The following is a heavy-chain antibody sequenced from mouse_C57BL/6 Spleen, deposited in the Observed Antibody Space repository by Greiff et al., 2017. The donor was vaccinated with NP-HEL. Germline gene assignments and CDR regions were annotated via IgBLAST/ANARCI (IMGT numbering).Heavy chain of an antibody. D-gene: IGHD1-1*01. CDR2: IYPGSGST. CDR3: ARGLRITTVVDYFDY. V-gene: IGHV1-55*01. J-gene: IGHJ2*01. Sequence: VQLQQPGAELVKPGASVKMSCKASGYTFTSYWITWVKQRPGQGLEWIGDIYPGSGSTNYNEKFKSKATLTVDTSSSTAYMQLSSLTSEDSAVYYCARGLRITTVVDYFDYWGQGTTLTVSS. CDR1: GYTFTSYW.